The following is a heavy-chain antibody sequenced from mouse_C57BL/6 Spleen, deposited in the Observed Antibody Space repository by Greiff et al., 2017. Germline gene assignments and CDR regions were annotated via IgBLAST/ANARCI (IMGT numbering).Heavy chain of an antibody. V-gene: IGHV1-81*01. CDR2: IYPRSGST. CDR3: ARGDDGAMDY. CDR1: GYTFTSYG. J-gene: IGHJ4*01. D-gene: IGHD2-12*01. Sequence: QVQLQQSGAELARPGASVKLSCKASGYTFTSYGISWVKQRTGQGLEWIGEIYPRSGSTYYNEKFKGKATLTADKSSSTAYMELRSLTSEDSAVYFCARGDDGAMDYWGQGTSVTVSS.